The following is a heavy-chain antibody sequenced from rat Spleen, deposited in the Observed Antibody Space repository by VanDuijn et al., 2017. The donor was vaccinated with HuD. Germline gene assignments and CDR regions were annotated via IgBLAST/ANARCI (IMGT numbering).Heavy chain of an antibody. V-gene: IGHV5-27*01. CDR3: ATGPRILRLDWFAY. J-gene: IGHJ3*01. CDR2: ISSGGGGT. CDR1: GFTFSSFP. D-gene: IGHD1-6*01. Sequence: EVQLVETGGGVVQPGRSLKLSCVASGFTFSSFPMAWVRQAPKKGLEWVASISSGGGGTYYPDSVKGRFTISRDNAKSTLYLQMDSLTSEDTATYYCATGPRILRLDWFAYWGQGTLVTVSS.